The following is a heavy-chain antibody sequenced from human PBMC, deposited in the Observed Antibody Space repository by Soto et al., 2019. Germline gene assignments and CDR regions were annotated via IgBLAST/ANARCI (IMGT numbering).Heavy chain of an antibody. Sequence: QVQLQESGPGLVKPSQTLSLTCTVSGDSISSGDYYWSWIRQPPGKGLEWIGFVHTTGSTHFNPSLKNRLSISVDTSKNQFSLKLSSVTAADTAVYFCARGWGLSHYDGSGNYYYHPWGPGTLVPVSS. CDR2: VHTTGST. CDR3: ARGWGLSHYDGSGNYYYHP. D-gene: IGHD3-10*01. J-gene: IGHJ5*02. CDR1: GDSISSGDYY. V-gene: IGHV4-30-4*01.